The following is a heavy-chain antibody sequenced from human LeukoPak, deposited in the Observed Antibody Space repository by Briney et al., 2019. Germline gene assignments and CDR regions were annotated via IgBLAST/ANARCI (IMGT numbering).Heavy chain of an antibody. CDR1: GYMFSSYS. D-gene: IGHD3-22*01. CDR2: VSTYDGKI. J-gene: IGHJ4*02. Sequence: ASAKVSCKASGYMFSSYSISWVRQAPGQGLEWMGWVSTYDGKIKYAQKFQGRVAMTTDSSTSTAYMELRGLRSDDTAVYYCAREFYDYYDSSGYYYWDQGTLVSVSS. CDR3: AREFYDYYDSSGYYY. V-gene: IGHV1-18*04.